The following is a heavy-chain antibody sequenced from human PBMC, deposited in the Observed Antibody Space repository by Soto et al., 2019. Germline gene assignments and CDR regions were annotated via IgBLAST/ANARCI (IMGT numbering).Heavy chain of an antibody. CDR2: ISYDGSNQ. J-gene: IGHJ4*02. D-gene: IGHD4-17*01. V-gene: IGHV3-30-3*01. Sequence: QVQLVESGGGVVQPGRSLRLSCAASGFTFSSYAMHWVRQAPGKGLEWVAVISYDGSNQYYADSVKGRFTISRDNSKNTLYLQMNSLRAEDTAVYYCAREDYGDYLDYWGQGTLVTVSS. CDR1: GFTFSSYA. CDR3: AREDYGDYLDY.